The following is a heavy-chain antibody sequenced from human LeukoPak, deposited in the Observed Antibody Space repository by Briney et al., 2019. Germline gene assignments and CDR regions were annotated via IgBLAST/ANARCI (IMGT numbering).Heavy chain of an antibody. Sequence: SETLSLTCTVSGGSISNYYWTWIRQPPGKGLEWIGYIYYSGSTNYNPSLKSRVTISVDTSKNQLSLKLSSVTAADTAVYYCARRSAGWFDPWGQGTLVTVSS. CDR1: GGSISNYY. J-gene: IGHJ5*02. V-gene: IGHV4-59*08. D-gene: IGHD6-19*01. CDR2: IYYSGST. CDR3: ARRSAGWFDP.